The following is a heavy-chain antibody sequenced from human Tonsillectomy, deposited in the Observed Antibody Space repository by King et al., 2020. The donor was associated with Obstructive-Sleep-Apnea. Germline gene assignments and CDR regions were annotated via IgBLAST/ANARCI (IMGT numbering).Heavy chain of an antibody. CDR2: ISYDGSNK. J-gene: IGHJ6*02. CDR1: EFTFSSYA. Sequence: VQLVESGGGVVQPGGSLRLSCAASEFTFSSYAMHWVRQAPGKGLDWVAGISYDGSNKYYADSVKGRFTISRDNSKNTLYLQMNSLRAEDTAVYYCAREGDVVVVAAAEGGMVVWGHGTTVTVSS. CDR3: AREGDVVVVAAAEGGMVV. D-gene: IGHD2-15*01. V-gene: IGHV3-30*04.